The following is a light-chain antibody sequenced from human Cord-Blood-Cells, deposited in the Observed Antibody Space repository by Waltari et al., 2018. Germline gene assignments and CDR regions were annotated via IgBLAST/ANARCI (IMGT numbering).Light chain of an antibody. CDR1: SSDVGGYNY. CDR2: DVS. V-gene: IGLV2-14*01. CDR3: SSYTSSSTLV. Sequence: QSALTPPASVSGSPGQSITISCPGTSSDVGGYNYASWYQQHPGNAPKLMIYDVSNRPSGGSNRFAGSKSGNTASLTISGLQAEDEADYYCSSYTSSSTLVFGGGTKLTVL. J-gene: IGLJ3*02.